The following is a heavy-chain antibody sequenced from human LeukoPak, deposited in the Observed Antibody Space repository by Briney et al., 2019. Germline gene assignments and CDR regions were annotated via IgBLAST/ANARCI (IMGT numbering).Heavy chain of an antibody. CDR3: ARDSEIGSGYYFEY. Sequence: GGSLRLSCAASGFTFSSYGMHWVRQAPGKGLEWVAVIWYDGSNKYYADSVKGRFTISRDNSKNTLYLQMNSLRAEDTAVYYCARDSEIGSGYYFEYWGQGTLVTVSS. J-gene: IGHJ4*02. D-gene: IGHD3-22*01. CDR2: IWYDGSNK. CDR1: GFTFSSYG. V-gene: IGHV3-33*01.